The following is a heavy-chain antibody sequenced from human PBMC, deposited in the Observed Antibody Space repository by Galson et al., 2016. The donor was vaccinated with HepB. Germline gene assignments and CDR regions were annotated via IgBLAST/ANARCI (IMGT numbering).Heavy chain of an antibody. V-gene: IGHV3-11*06. CDR1: GFTFNDYY. J-gene: IGHJ3*02. CDR2: ISNSGYHT. CDR3: ARAMIRGVIKSSLNDAFDI. Sequence: SLRLSCAASGFTFNDYYMNWIRQAPGKGLEWVSYISNSGYHTNYADSVKGRFTISRDNAKNSLYLQMDSLRAEDTAVYYCARAMIRGVIKSSLNDAFDIWGQGTLVTVSS. D-gene: IGHD3-10*01.